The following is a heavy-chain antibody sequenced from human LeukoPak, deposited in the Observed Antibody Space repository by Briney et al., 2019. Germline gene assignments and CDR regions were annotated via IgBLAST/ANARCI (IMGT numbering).Heavy chain of an antibody. CDR1: GFTFSNYA. D-gene: IGHD5-24*01. V-gene: IGHV3-9*01. CDR3: AKAYGYNALYYFDY. J-gene: IGHJ4*02. CDR2: ISWNSGSI. Sequence: GGSLRLSCVASGFTFSNYAMNWVRQAPGKGLEWVSGISWNSGSIGYADSVKGRFTISRDNAKNSLYLQMNSLRAEDTALYYCAKAYGYNALYYFDYWGQGTLVTVSS.